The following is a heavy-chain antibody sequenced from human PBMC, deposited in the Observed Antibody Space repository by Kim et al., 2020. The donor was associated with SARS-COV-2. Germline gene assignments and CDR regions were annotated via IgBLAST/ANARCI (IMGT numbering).Heavy chain of an antibody. V-gene: IGHV4-34*01. CDR3: ARDGYYDSSGYYTRGSESYYDSGVDV. D-gene: IGHD3-22*01. J-gene: IGHJ6*02. CDR1: GGSLSGYY. CDR2: INHTGST. Sequence: SETLSLTCAVYGGSLSGYYWSWIRQPPGKGLEWIGEINHTGSTNSNPSLKSRVTISVDTSQNQYSLRLRSVTAADTAVYYCARDGYYDSSGYYTRGSESYYDSGVDVWGQGTTVTASS.